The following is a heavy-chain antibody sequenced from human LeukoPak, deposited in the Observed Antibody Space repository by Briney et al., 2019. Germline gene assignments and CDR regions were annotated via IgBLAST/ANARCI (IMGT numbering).Heavy chain of an antibody. CDR1: GGSISSYY. CDR2: IYTSGST. D-gene: IGHD6-13*01. Sequence: SETLSLTCTVSGGSISSYYWSWIRQPAGKGPEWIGRIYTSGSTNYNPSLKSRVTMSVDTSKNQFSLKLSSVTAADTAVYYCARGPSYSSSWYGGGFDYWGQGTLVTVSS. J-gene: IGHJ4*02. V-gene: IGHV4-4*07. CDR3: ARGPSYSSSWYGGGFDY.